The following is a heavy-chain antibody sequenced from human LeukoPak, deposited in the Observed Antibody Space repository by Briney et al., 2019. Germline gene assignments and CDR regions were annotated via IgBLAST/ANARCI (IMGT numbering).Heavy chain of an antibody. Sequence: PGGSLRLSCAASGFTFSSYAMHWVRQAPGKGLEWVAVISYDGSNKYYADSVKGRFTISRDNSKNTLYLQMNSLRAEDTAVYYCAKGEAYYYDNSGYYLMWGQGTLVTVSS. V-gene: IGHV3-30-3*01. CDR1: GFTFSSYA. CDR3: AKGEAYYYDNSGYYLM. D-gene: IGHD3-22*01. J-gene: IGHJ4*02. CDR2: ISYDGSNK.